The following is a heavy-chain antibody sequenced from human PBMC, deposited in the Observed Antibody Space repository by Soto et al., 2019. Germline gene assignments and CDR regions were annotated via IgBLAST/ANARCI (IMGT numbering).Heavy chain of an antibody. CDR1: GFTFSSYD. Sequence: ESGGGLVQPGGSLRLSCAASGFTFSSYDMHWVRQATGKGLEWVSAIGTAGDTYYPGSVKGRFTISRENAKNSLYLQMNSLRAGDTAVYYCAREHTEGGAAGLSDAFDIWGQGTMVTVSS. J-gene: IGHJ3*02. CDR2: IGTAGDT. V-gene: IGHV3-13*01. D-gene: IGHD6-13*01. CDR3: AREHTEGGAAGLSDAFDI.